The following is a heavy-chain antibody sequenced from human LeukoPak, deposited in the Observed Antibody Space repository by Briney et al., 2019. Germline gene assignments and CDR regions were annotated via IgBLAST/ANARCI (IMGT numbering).Heavy chain of an antibody. CDR2: INTDGSST. V-gene: IGHV3-74*01. CDR1: GFTLSSYW. CDR3: ARFGWVPPTHFDY. J-gene: IGHJ4*02. D-gene: IGHD3-10*01. Sequence: RGSLRLSCAASGFTLSSYWMHWVRQAPAKGLVWVSGINTDGSSTSYADSVKGRFTISRDNAKNTLYLQMNSLRAEDTAVYYCARFGWVPPTHFDYWGQGTLVSVSS.